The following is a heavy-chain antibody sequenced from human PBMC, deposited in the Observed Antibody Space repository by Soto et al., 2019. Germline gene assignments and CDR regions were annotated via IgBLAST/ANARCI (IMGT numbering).Heavy chain of an antibody. D-gene: IGHD3-10*01. V-gene: IGHV3-23*01. CDR3: AKQRADYGSGADTFYFDS. Sequence: EVQLLESGGGLVQPGGSLRLSCTVSGVTFSNYAMNWVRQAPGKGLEWVSSLRGSGGTTYYADSVKGRFIISRDNSKNTLYLLINSLRAEDTALYYCAKQRADYGSGADTFYFDSWGQRALVTVSS. J-gene: IGHJ4*02. CDR1: GVTFSNYA. CDR2: LRGSGGTT.